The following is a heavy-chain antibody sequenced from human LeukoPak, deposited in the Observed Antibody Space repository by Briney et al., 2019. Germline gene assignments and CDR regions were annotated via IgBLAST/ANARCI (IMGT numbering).Heavy chain of an antibody. V-gene: IGHV4-34*01. CDR1: GGSFSGYY. CDR2: INHSGST. Sequence: SETLSLTCAVYGGSFSGYYWSWIRQPPGKGLEWIGEINHSGSTNYNPSLKSRVTISVDTSKNQFSLKLSPVTAADTAVYYCARLIWSGYYLPDYWGQGTLVTVSP. CDR3: ARLIWSGYYLPDY. D-gene: IGHD3-3*01. J-gene: IGHJ4*02.